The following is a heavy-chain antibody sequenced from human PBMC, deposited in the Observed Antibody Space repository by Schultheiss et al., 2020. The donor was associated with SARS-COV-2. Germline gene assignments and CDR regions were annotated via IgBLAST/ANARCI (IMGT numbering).Heavy chain of an antibody. J-gene: IGHJ4*02. D-gene: IGHD2-15*01. CDR1: GFTFSSYA. CDR2: ISFDGSNQ. Sequence: GESLKISCAASGFTFSSYAMHWVRQAPGKGLEWLSLISFDGSNQYYANSVKGRFSISRDNSKNTLYLQMNSLRPEDTALYYCARVGGGYCSGGSCYSIYWGRGTLVTVSS. CDR3: ARVGGGYCSGGSCYSIY. V-gene: IGHV3-30*04.